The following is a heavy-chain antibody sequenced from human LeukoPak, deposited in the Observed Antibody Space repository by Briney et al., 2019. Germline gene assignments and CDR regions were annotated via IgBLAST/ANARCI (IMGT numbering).Heavy chain of an antibody. CDR2: ISSSGSTI. J-gene: IGHJ6*02. CDR3: ARCSGGSCYSYYYYYGMDV. CDR1: GFTFSSYE. Sequence: GGSLRLSCAASGFTFSSYEMNWVRQAPGKGLEWVSYISSSGSTIYYADSVKGRFTISRDNAKNSLCLQMNSLRAEDTAVYYCARCSGGSCYSYYYYYGMDVWGQGTTVTVSS. V-gene: IGHV3-48*03. D-gene: IGHD2-15*01.